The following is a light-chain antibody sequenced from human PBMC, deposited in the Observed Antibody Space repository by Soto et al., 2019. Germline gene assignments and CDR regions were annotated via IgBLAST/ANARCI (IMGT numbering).Light chain of an antibody. CDR1: QSVSSSY. J-gene: IGKJ1*01. CDR2: GAY. CDR3: QQYGSSSET. Sequence: EIVLTQSPGTLSLSPGERATLSCRASQSVSSSYLAWYQQRPGQAPRLLVYGAYSRATGIPDGFSGSGSGTDFTRTISRLEPEDFAGDYCQQYGSSSETFG. V-gene: IGKV3-20*01.